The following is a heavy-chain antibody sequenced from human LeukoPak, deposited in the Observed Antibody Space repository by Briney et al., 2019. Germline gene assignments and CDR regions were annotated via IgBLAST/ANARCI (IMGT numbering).Heavy chain of an antibody. CDR2: IYSGGST. V-gene: IGHV3-53*01. D-gene: IGHD3-10*01. J-gene: IGHJ4*02. Sequence: GGSLRLSCTVSGFTVSSDSMSWVRQAPGKGLEWVSFIYSGGSTHYSDSVKGRFTISRDNAKNSLYLQMNSLRAEDTAVYYCARDLNYYGSGSYFGYWGQGTLVTVSS. CDR3: ARDLNYYGSGSYFGY. CDR1: GFTVSSDS.